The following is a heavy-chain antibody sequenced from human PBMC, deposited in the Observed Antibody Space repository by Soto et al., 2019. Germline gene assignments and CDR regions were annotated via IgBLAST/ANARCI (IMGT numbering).Heavy chain of an antibody. CDR2: ISGSGGST. CDR3: AKDEEEVMYYFDY. CDR1: GFTFSSYA. J-gene: IGHJ4*02. Sequence: PGGSLRLSCAASGFTFSSYAMSWVRQAPGKGLEWVSAISGSGGSTYYADSVKGRFTISRDNSMNTLYLQMNSLRAEDTAVYYCAKDEEEVMYYFDYWGQGTLVTVSS. D-gene: IGHD2-8*01. V-gene: IGHV3-23*01.